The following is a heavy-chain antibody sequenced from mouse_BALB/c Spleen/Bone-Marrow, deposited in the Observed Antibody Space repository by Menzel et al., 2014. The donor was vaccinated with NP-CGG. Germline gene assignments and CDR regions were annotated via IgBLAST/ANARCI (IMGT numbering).Heavy chain of an antibody. V-gene: IGHV3-5*02. J-gene: IGHJ2*01. CDR3: ARYLGAYFDY. CDR2: IYYSGTI. Sequence: VQLQQSGPGLVKPSQTVSLTCTVTGISITTGNYRWSWIRQFPGNKLEWIGYIYYSGTITYNPSLTSRTTITGDTSXNQFFLEMNSLTAEDTATYYCARYLGAYFDYWGQGTTLTVSS. CDR1: GISITTGNYR. D-gene: IGHD1-1*01.